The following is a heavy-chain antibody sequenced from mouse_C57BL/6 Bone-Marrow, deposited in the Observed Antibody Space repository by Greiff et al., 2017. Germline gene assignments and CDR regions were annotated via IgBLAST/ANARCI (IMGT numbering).Heavy chain of an antibody. D-gene: IGHD1-1*01. Sequence: VQLQQSGAELVKQGASVKLSCTASGFNIKDYYIHWVKQRTEQGLEWIGRIDPEDGETKYAPKFQDKATITADTSSNTAYLQLSSLTSEDTAVYYCTRSLIYYGTNYWGQGTTLTVSS. CDR3: TRSLIYYGTNY. V-gene: IGHV14-2*01. CDR2: IDPEDGET. CDR1: GFNIKDYY. J-gene: IGHJ2*01.